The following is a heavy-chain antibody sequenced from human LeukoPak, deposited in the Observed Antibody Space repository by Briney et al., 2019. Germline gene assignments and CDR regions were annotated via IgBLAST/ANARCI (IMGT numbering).Heavy chain of an antibody. CDR3: ARIPRVDFWSGYYHPQYGMDV. J-gene: IGHJ6*02. V-gene: IGHV4-39*01. Sequence: SETLSLTCTVSGGPISSSSYYWGWIRQPPGKGLEWIGSIYYSGSTYYNPSLKSRVTISVDTSKNQFSLKLSSVTAADTAVYYCARIPRVDFWSGYYHPQYGMDVWGQGTTVTVSS. D-gene: IGHD3-3*01. CDR1: GGPISSSSYY. CDR2: IYYSGST.